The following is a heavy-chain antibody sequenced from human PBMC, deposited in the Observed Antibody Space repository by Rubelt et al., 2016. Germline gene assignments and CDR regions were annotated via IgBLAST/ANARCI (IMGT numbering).Heavy chain of an antibody. Sequence: QVQLQESGPGLVKPSETLSLACTVSGGSISSYYWSWIRQPPGKGLEWIGYIYYSGSTNYNPSLKSLVTISVDTAKHQFSLKRSSVTAADTAVYYCARPGDHSGGSHQGRFDPWGQGTLVTVSS. CDR2: IYYSGST. CDR1: GGSISSYY. D-gene: IGHD2-15*01. J-gene: IGHJ5*02. V-gene: IGHV4-59*12. CDR3: ARPGDHSGGSHQGRFDP.